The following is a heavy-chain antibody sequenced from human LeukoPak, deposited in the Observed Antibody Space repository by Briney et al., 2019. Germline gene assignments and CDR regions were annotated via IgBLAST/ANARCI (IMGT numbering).Heavy chain of an antibody. CDR2: IYYSGST. CDR3: VRQGIPAANNWFDP. CDR1: GGSISSYY. V-gene: IGHV4-59*01. J-gene: IGHJ5*02. D-gene: IGHD2-2*01. Sequence: PSETLSLTCTVSGGSISSYYWSWIRQPPGKGLEWIGYIYYSGSTNYNPSLKSRVTISVDTSKNQFSLKLSSVTAADTAVYYCVRQGIPAANNWFDPWGQGTLVTVSS.